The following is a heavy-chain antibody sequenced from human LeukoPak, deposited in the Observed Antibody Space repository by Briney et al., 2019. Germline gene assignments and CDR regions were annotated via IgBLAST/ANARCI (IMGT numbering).Heavy chain of an antibody. CDR1: GFTFSSYS. Sequence: GGSLRLSCGGAGFTFSSYSMNWVRQAPGKGLEWVSSISSSSSYIYYADSVKGRFTISRDNSKNTLYLQMNSLRAEDTAVYYCAKDPRGIAAAGTGNFQHWGQGTLVTVSS. CDR3: AKDPRGIAAAGTGNFQH. CDR2: ISSSSSYI. V-gene: IGHV3-21*04. J-gene: IGHJ1*01. D-gene: IGHD6-13*01.